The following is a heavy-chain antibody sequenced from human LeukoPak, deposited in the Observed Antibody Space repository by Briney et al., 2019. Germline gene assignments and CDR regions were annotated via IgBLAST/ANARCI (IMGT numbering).Heavy chain of an antibody. CDR3: VRQNDFRLDY. CDR1: GYTFSSYW. J-gene: IGHJ4*02. Sequence: GESLKISCKGSGYTFSSYWIGWVRQMPGKGLEWMGIIYHGDSDTRYSPSLQGQVTISVDTSIGTAYLQWSSLKASDTAIYYCVRQNDFRLDYWGQGTLVTVSS. V-gene: IGHV5-51*01. CDR2: IYHGDSDT. D-gene: IGHD3-3*01.